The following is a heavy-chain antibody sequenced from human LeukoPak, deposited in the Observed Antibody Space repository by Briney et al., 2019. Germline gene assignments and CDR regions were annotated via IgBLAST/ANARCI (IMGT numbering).Heavy chain of an antibody. Sequence: PSETLSLTCTVSGGSISSSSYYWGWIRQPPGKGLEWIGSIHHSGSAYYNPSLNSRVTISVDTSKNQFSLNLSSVTAADTAVYYCARDPSYYDILTGYYLGNFDYWGQGTLVTVSS. J-gene: IGHJ4*02. CDR3: ARDPSYYDILTGYYLGNFDY. CDR2: IHHSGSA. D-gene: IGHD3-9*01. CDR1: GGSISSSSYY. V-gene: IGHV4-39*07.